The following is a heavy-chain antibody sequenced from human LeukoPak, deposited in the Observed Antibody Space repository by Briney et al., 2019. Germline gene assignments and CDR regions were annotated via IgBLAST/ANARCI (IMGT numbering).Heavy chain of an antibody. J-gene: IGHJ4*02. CDR1: GFTFSSYG. CDR3: ARDMSDSSGWLLFDY. Sequence: GGPLRLSCAASGFTFSSYGMHWVRQAPGKGLEWVAVIWYDGSNKYYADSVKGRFTISRDSSKNTLYLQMNSLRAEDTAVYYCARDMSDSSGWLLFDYWGQGTLVTVSS. CDR2: IWYDGSNK. V-gene: IGHV3-33*01. D-gene: IGHD6-19*01.